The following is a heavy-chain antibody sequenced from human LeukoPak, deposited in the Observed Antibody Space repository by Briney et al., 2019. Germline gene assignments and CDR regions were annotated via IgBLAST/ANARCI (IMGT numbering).Heavy chain of an antibody. CDR1: GGTFSSYA. CDR3: ARETYSSSTPRKNWFDP. Sequence: SVKVSCKASGGTFSSYAISWVRQAPGQGLEWMGRIIPILGIANYAQKFQGRITITADKSTSTAYMELSSLRSEDTAVYYCARETYSSSTPRKNWFDPWGQGTLVTVSS. J-gene: IGHJ5*02. CDR2: IIPILGIA. D-gene: IGHD6-6*01. V-gene: IGHV1-69*04.